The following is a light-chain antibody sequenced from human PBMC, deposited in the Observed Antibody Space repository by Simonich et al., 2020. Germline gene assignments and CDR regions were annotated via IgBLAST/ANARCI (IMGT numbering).Light chain of an antibody. J-gene: IGLJ2*01. CDR3: CSYAGGSTLV. V-gene: IGLV2-23*01. CDR2: EGS. CDR1: SSDVGRYNL. Sequence: QSALTQPASVSGSPGQSITISCTGTSSDVGRYNLVSWYQQHPGKAPKLMIYEGSKRPSGVSYRFSGSKSGNTASLTISGLQAEDEADYYCCSYAGGSTLVFGGGTKLTVL.